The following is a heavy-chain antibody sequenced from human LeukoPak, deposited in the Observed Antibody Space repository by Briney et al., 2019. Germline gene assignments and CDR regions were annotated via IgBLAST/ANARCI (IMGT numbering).Heavy chain of an antibody. V-gene: IGHV3-33*01. CDR3: ARDSSWYFDY. CDR2: IWYDGSNK. Sequence: LRLSCAASGFTFSSYGMHWVRQAPGEGLEWVAVIWYDGSNKYYADSVKGRFTISRDNSKNTLYLQMNSLRAEDTAVYYCARDSSWYFDYWGQGTLVTVSS. J-gene: IGHJ4*02. D-gene: IGHD6-13*01. CDR1: GFTFSSYG.